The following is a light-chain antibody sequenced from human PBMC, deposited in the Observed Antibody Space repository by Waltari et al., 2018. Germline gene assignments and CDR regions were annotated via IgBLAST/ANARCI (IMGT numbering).Light chain of an antibody. CDR2: VKSDGSH. Sequence: QLVLTQSPSASASLGASVKLTCTLSSGHSTNIIAWLQQQPDKGHRVLMNVKSDGSHNKGVGIPDRFSGSSSGAERYLTISSLQSEDEADYYCQTGGHGTWVFGGGTRLTVL. CDR1: SGHSTNI. V-gene: IGLV4-69*01. J-gene: IGLJ3*02. CDR3: QTGGHGTWV.